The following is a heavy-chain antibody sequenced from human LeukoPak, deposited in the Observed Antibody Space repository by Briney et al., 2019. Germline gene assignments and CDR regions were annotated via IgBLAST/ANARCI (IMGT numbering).Heavy chain of an antibody. CDR1: GFSFSNYG. V-gene: IGHV3-23*01. CDR3: AKDRVGATLYFGY. D-gene: IGHD1-26*01. J-gene: IGHJ4*02. Sequence: GGTLRLSCAASGFSFSNYGMSWVRQAPGKELEWVSAISGSGAVTYYADSVKGRFTISRDNSKNTLYLQMNNLTAEDTAVYYCAKDRVGATLYFGYWGQGNLVTVSS. CDR2: ISGSGAVT.